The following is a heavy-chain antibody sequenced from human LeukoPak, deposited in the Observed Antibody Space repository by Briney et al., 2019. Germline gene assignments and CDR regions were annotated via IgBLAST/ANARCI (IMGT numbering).Heavy chain of an antibody. J-gene: IGHJ4*02. V-gene: IGHV3-33*08. CDR1: GFTFSSYG. CDR2: IWYDGSNK. CDR3: ARPEAYYDILTGYYY. Sequence: GGSLRLSCSASGFTFSSYGMHRVRQAPGKGLEWVAVIWYDGSNKYYADSVKGRFTISRDNSKNTLYLQMNSLRAEDTAVYYCARPEAYYDILTGYYYWGQGTLVTVSS. D-gene: IGHD3-9*01.